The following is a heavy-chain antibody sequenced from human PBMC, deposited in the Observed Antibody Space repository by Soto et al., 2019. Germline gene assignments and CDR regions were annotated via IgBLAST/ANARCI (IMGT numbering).Heavy chain of an antibody. CDR3: ARGRSGGGCRNWFDP. Sequence: QVQLQQWGAGLLKPSETLSLTCAVYGGSFSGYYWSWIRQPPGKGLEWIGEINHSGSTNYNPSLKSRVTISVDTSKNQFSLKLSSVTAADTAVYYCARGRSGGGCRNWFDPWGQGTLVTVSS. J-gene: IGHJ5*02. CDR1: GGSFSGYY. CDR2: INHSGST. V-gene: IGHV4-34*01. D-gene: IGHD2-15*01.